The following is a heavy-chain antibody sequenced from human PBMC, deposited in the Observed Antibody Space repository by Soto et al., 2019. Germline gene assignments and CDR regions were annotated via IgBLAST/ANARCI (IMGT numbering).Heavy chain of an antibody. CDR2: ISSSSSTI. D-gene: IGHD2-2*01. V-gene: IGHV3-48*01. CDR1: GFTFSSYS. CDR3: AVVPAAHGNYGMDV. J-gene: IGHJ6*02. Sequence: GGSLRLSCAASGFTFSSYSMNWVRQAPGKGLEWVSYISSSSSTIYYADSVKGRFTISRDNAKNSLYLQMNSLRAEDTAVYYCAVVPAAHGNYGMDVWGQGTTVTVSS.